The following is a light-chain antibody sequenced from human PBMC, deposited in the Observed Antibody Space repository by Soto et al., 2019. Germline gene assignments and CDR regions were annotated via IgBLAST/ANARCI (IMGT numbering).Light chain of an antibody. V-gene: IGKV3-15*01. J-gene: IGKJ1*01. CDR3: QQYTNCPPT. CDR2: GAS. Sequence: EIVMTQSPATLSVSPGERATLSCRASQSVGSSLAWYQQKPGQAPRLLIYGASIRATGVPARFSGSGSGTEFPLTLSSLQSEDFAVYCCQQYTNCPPTFGQGTKVEIK. CDR1: QSVGSS.